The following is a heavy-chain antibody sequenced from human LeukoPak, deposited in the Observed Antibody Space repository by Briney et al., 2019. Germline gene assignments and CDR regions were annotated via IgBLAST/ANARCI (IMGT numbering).Heavy chain of an antibody. J-gene: IGHJ4*02. CDR3: AKDQIGYDILTGYHRDY. CDR2: IRYDGSNK. V-gene: IGHV3-30*02. D-gene: IGHD3-9*01. CDR1: GLTFSSYG. Sequence: GGSLRLSCAASGLTFSSYGMHWVRQAPGKGLEWVAFIRYDGSNKYYADSVKGRFTISRDNSKNTLYLQMNSLRAEDTAVYYCAKDQIGYDILTGYHRDYWGQGTLVTVSS.